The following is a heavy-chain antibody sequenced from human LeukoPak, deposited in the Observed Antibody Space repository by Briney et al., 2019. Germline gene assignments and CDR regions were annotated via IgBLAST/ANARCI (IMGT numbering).Heavy chain of an antibody. J-gene: IGHJ4*02. Sequence: PSETLSLTCTVSGGSISSSSYYWGWIRQPPGKGLEWIGSIYYSGSTYYNPSLKSRVTISVDTSKNQFSPKLSSVTAADTAVYYCARGFTRSYFDYWGQGTLVTVSS. CDR1: GGSISSSSYY. V-gene: IGHV4-39*07. CDR3: ARGFTRSYFDY. CDR2: IYYSGST.